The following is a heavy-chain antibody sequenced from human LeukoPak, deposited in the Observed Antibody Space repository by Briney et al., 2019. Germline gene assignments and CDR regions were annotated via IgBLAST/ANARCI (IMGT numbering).Heavy chain of an antibody. CDR2: INHSGST. CDR1: GGSISNYY. Sequence: SETLSLTCTVSGGSISNYYWSWIRQPPGKGLEWIGEINHSGSTNYNPSLKSRVTISIDTSKNQFSLILSSVTAADTAVYYCARGLSDVYWGQGTLVTVSS. J-gene: IGHJ4*02. CDR3: ARGLSDVY. V-gene: IGHV4-34*01.